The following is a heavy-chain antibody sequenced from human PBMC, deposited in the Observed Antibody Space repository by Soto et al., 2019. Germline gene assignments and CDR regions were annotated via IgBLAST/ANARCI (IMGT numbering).Heavy chain of an antibody. CDR1: GYTFTSYG. V-gene: IGHV1-18*01. CDR3: ARDLAGTTPWFDP. D-gene: IGHD1-7*01. CDR2: ISAYNGNT. J-gene: IGHJ5*02. Sequence: ASVKVSCKASGYTFTSYGISWVRQAPGQGLEWMGWISAYNGNTNYAQKLQGRVTMTTDTSTSTAYMELNSLRDEDTAVYYCARDLAGTTPWFDPWGQGTLVTVSS.